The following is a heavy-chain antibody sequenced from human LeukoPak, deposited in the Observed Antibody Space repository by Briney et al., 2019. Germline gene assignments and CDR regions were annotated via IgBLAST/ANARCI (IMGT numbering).Heavy chain of an antibody. Sequence: GGSLRLSCAASGFTVSSNYMSWVRQAPGKGLEWVSVIYSGGSTYYADSVKGRFTISRDNSKNTLYLQMNSLRAEDTAVYYCARVPSTFGYGMDVWGQGTTVTVSS. V-gene: IGHV3-53*01. CDR3: ARVPSTFGYGMDV. CDR1: GFTVSSNY. J-gene: IGHJ6*02. CDR2: IYSGGST. D-gene: IGHD3-16*01.